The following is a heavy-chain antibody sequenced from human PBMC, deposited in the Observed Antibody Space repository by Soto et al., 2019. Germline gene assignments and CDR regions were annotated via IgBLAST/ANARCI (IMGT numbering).Heavy chain of an antibody. CDR1: GFTLSSYE. CDR2: ISSSGSTI. V-gene: IGHV3-48*03. J-gene: IGHJ6*02. CDR3: ARDSRISRVDV. Sequence: GSLRLSCAASGFTLSSYEMNWVRQAPGKGLEWVSYISSSGSTIYYADSVKGRFTISRDNAKNSLYLQMNSLRAEDTAVYYCARDSRISRVDVWGQGATVTVSS.